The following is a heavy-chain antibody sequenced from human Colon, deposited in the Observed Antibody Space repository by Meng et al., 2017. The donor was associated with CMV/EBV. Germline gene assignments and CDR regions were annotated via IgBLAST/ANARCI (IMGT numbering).Heavy chain of an antibody. CDR1: GFTFSDYY. J-gene: IGHJ4*02. V-gene: IGHV3-11*01. Sequence: GESLKISCAASGFTFSDYYMIWIRQAPGKGLEWVSYISSSGSTTYHADSVKGRFTISRDNAKNSLYLQMNSLRADDTAVYYCAVLAVTEPNSYWGQGTLVTVSS. D-gene: IGHD2-21*02. CDR2: ISSSGSTT. CDR3: AVLAVTEPNSY.